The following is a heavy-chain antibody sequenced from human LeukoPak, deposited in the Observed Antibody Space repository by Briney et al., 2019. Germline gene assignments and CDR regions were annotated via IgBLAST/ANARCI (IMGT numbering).Heavy chain of an antibody. CDR2: ISGSGGST. Sequence: PGGSLRLSCAASGFTFSSYAMSWVRQAPGKGLEWVSAISGSGGSTYYADSVKGRFTISRDNSKNTLYLQMNSLRAEDTAVYYCATFSPLVVVITTSFVYWGQGTLVTVSS. V-gene: IGHV3-23*01. CDR1: GFTFSSYA. D-gene: IGHD3-22*01. CDR3: ATFSPLVVVITTSFVY. J-gene: IGHJ4*02.